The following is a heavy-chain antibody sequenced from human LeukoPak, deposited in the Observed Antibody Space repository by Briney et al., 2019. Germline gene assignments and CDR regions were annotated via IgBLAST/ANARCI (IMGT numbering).Heavy chain of an antibody. Sequence: QPGGSLRLSCTASGFNFSSYAMTWVRQAPGKGLDWVSTIRSGGGDTFYSDSVKGRFSISRDNSKNTLVLQMDSLRADDTAIYYCAKILASGSGSYWSQGTLVLVSS. CDR3: AKILASGSGSY. CDR2: IRSGGGDT. D-gene: IGHD3-10*01. V-gene: IGHV3-23*01. J-gene: IGHJ4*02. CDR1: GFNFSSYA.